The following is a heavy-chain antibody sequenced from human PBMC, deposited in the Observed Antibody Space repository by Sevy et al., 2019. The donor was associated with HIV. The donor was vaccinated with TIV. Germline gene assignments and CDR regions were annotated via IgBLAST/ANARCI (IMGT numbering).Heavy chain of an antibody. V-gene: IGHV3-23*01. CDR1: GFAFYDYS. Sequence: GGSLRLSCAASGFAFYDYSMSWIRQAPGKVLEWDATLSFVCGKINYADSVKGRFTISRDNSKNSFYLQMDNLRVEDTALYYCAREGCTRPHDYWGQGTRVTVSS. CDR3: AREGCTRPHDY. D-gene: IGHD2-8*01. J-gene: IGHJ4*02. CDR2: LSFVCGKI.